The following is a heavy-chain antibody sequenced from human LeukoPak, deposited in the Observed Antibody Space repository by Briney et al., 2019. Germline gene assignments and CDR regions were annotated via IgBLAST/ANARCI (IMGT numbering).Heavy chain of an antibody. V-gene: IGHV1-18*01. CDR3: ARGIGYYDSSGIDY. D-gene: IGHD3-22*01. CDR2: ISAYDGNT. J-gene: IGHJ4*02. CDR1: GYSFNSYG. Sequence: GASVKVSCKASGYSFNSYGISWVRQAPGQGLEWMGWISAYDGNTNFAQKFQGRITMTTDTGTSTAYMELRSLRSDDTALYYCARGIGYYDSSGIDYWGQGTLVTVSS.